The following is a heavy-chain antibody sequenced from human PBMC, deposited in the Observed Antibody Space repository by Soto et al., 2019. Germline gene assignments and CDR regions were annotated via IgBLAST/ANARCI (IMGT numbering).Heavy chain of an antibody. CDR2: ISTFNGNT. CDR3: ARGTVTSGRWFGP. J-gene: IGHJ5*02. Sequence: QVPLVQSGTEVKEPGASVKVSCKASASTFTGYTINWVRQAPGQGLEWMGWISTFNGNTKYAGNFEGRVPMTTNTSPTTAYMALTSLTFDDTAVYFCARGTVTSGRWFGPWGQGNLVSVSS. D-gene: IGHD4-17*01. V-gene: IGHV1-18*04. CDR1: ASTFTGYT.